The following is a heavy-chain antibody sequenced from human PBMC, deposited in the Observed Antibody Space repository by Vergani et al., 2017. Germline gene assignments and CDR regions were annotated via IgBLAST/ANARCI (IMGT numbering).Heavy chain of an antibody. CDR2: TWYDGTNK. V-gene: IGHV3-33*01. Sequence: QVRLVESGGGVVQPGRSLRLSCAASGFTFNQYGMHWVRQAPGKGLEWVAVTWYDGTNKQYADSVKGRFTISRDNSKSTMYLQMNSLRDEDTGVYYCARGFRLLYNRFDPWGQGTLVTVSS. CDR1: GFTFNQYG. J-gene: IGHJ5*02. CDR3: ARGFRLLYNRFDP. D-gene: IGHD1-14*01.